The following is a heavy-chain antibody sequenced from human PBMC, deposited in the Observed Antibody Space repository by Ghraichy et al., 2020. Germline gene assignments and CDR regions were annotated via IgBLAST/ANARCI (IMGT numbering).Heavy chain of an antibody. V-gene: IGHV4-59*01. CDR3: ARGGNSGKWAYYFDY. D-gene: IGHD5-12*01. J-gene: IGHJ4*02. Sequence: SETPSLTCTVSGGSITSNYWSWIRQPPGKGLEWIGYIYYSGNTNYNPSLKSRVTISVDTSKNQFSLKLSSVAAADTAVYYCARGGNSGKWAYYFDYWGQGSLVTVSS. CDR1: GGSITSNY. CDR2: IYYSGNT.